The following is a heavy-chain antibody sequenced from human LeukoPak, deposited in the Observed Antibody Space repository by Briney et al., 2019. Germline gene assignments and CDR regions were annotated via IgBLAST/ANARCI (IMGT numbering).Heavy chain of an antibody. CDR2: IIPIFGTA. CDR3: ARDKILNGYPLYYFDY. CDR1: GGTFSSYA. J-gene: IGHJ4*02. V-gene: IGHV1-69*01. D-gene: IGHD3-9*01. Sequence: ASVKVSCTASGGTFSSYAISWVRQAPGQGLEWMGGIIPIFGTANYAQKFQGRVTITADESTSTAYMELSSLRSEDTAVYYCARDKILNGYPLYYFDYWGQGTLVTVSS.